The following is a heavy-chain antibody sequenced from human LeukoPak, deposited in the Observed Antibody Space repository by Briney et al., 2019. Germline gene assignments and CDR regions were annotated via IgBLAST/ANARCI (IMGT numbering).Heavy chain of an antibody. D-gene: IGHD3-22*01. CDR1: GGSFSGYY. V-gene: IGHV4-34*01. CDR2: INHSGST. J-gene: IGHJ4*02. Sequence: SETLSLTCAVYGGSFSGYYWSWIRQPPGKGLEWIGEINHSGSTNYNPSLKSRVTISVDTSKNQFSLKLSSVTAADTAVYYRARGALFTYYYDSSGYYHKYYFDYWGQGTLVTVSS. CDR3: ARGALFTYYYDSSGYYHKYYFDY.